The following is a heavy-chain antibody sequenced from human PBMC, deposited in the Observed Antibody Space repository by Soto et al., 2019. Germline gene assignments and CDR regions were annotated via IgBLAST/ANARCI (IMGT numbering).Heavy chain of an antibody. Sequence: EVQLVESGGGLVQPGGSLRLSCAASGFTFSTYDMHWVRQAPGKGLEWVSAIGTGGDTYYPGSVKGRFTISRDNANLYLQMNSLRAGDTAVYYCTREAVGVPYDDWYFDLWGRGTLVTVSS. J-gene: IGHJ2*01. CDR2: IGTGGDT. CDR1: GFTFSTYD. D-gene: IGHD3-22*01. CDR3: TREAVGVPYDDWYFDL. V-gene: IGHV3-13*04.